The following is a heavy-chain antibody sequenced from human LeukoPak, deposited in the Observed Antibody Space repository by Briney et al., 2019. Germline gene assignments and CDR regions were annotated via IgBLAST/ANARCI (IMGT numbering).Heavy chain of an antibody. CDR2: LNPNSGGT. D-gene: IGHD3-10*01. CDR3: ARDLDNYSGSGSYYNGDPLFQH. V-gene: IGHV1-2*02. Sequence: ASVKVSCKASGYTFTGFCIHWVRQAPGQGLEWMGWLNPNSGGTNYAQNFQGRVTKTRDTSISTGYMELSRLRSDDTAVYYCARDLDNYSGSGSYYNGDPLFQHWGQGTLVTVSS. J-gene: IGHJ1*01. CDR1: GYTFTGFC.